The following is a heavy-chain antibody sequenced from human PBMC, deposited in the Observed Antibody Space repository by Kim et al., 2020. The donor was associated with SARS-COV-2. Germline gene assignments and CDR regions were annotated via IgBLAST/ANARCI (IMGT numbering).Heavy chain of an antibody. CDR1: GYTFTAYA. CDR2: INTNTGNP. J-gene: IGHJ4*02. V-gene: IGHV7-4-1*02. CDR3: ARNKYGGNFPFDY. Sequence: ASVKVSCKASGYTFTAYAMNWVRQAPGQGLEWMGWINTNTGNPAYAQGFTGQFVFPLDTSVSTAYLQITNLKAEDTAVYYCARNKYGGNFPFDYWGQGTLVTVSP. D-gene: IGHD2-21*02.